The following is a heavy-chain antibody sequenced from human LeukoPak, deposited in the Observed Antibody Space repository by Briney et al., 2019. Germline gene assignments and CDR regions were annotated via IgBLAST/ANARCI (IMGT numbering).Heavy chain of an antibody. J-gene: IGHJ4*02. CDR3: AGDPSGLAAADLPPFN. D-gene: IGHD6-13*01. Sequence: EASVTVSCKASGGTFSSYAISWVRQAPGQGLEWMGRIIPILGIANYAQKFQGRVTITADRSTSTAYMELSSLRSEDTAVYYCAGDPSGLAAADLPPFNWGQGTLVTVSS. V-gene: IGHV1-69*04. CDR2: IIPILGIA. CDR1: GGTFSSYA.